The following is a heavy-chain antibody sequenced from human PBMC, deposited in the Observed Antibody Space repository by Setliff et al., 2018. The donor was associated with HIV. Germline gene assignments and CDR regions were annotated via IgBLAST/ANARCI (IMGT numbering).Heavy chain of an antibody. CDR1: GYIFTNYW. J-gene: IGHJ4*02. V-gene: IGHV5-51*01. Sequence: GESLKISCKASGYIFTNYWVGWVRQMPGNGLEWMGLIWPDDSDTMYSPSFQGQVTVSADKSISTTYLQWTSLKAPDSAVYYCTRLRGLSAYGQNYFDFWGQGTLVTVSS. CDR2: IWPDDSDT. CDR3: TRLRGLSAYGQNYFDF. D-gene: IGHD4-17*01.